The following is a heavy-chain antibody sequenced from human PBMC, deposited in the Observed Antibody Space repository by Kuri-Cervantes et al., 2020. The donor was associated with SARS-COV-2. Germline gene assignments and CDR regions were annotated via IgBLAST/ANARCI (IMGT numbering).Heavy chain of an antibody. V-gene: IGHV4-34*01. CDR3: ASLRGDYGTY. CDR2: INHSGRS. D-gene: IGHD4-17*01. CDR1: GGSFSDYS. J-gene: IGHJ4*02. Sequence: SQTLSLTCAVYGGSFSDYSWSWIRQPPGKGLEWIGEINHSGRSNYNPSLKSRVTISVDTSKNQFSLKLSSVTAADTAVYYCASLRGDYGTYWGQGTLVTVSS.